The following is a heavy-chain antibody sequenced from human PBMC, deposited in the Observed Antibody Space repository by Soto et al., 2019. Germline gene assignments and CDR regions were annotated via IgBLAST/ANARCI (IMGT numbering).Heavy chain of an antibody. CDR1: GFTFSSYA. V-gene: IGHV3-23*01. D-gene: IGHD5-18*01. Sequence: GGSLRLSCAASGFTFSSYAMSWVRQAPGKGLEWVSAISGSGGSTYYADSVKGRFTISRDNSKNTLYLQMNSLRAEDTAVYYCAKSHVDTAMVRSAFDIWGRGTMVTVSS. CDR2: ISGSGGST. J-gene: IGHJ3*02. CDR3: AKSHVDTAMVRSAFDI.